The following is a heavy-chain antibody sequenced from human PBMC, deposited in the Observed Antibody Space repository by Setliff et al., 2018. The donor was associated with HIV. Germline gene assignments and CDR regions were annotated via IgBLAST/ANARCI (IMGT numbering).Heavy chain of an antibody. D-gene: IGHD2-8*01. CDR1: GASISSSPYY. J-gene: IGHJ5*02. CDR3: ARRGRDGVFIMFATGFEP. V-gene: IGHV4-39*01. Sequence: PSETLSLTCSVSGASISSSPYYWGWIRQPPGKGLEWIGDIFYTGRTYYNPSLKSRVAISVDTSENQFSLKRNSVTAADTAVYYCARRGRDGVFIMFATGFEPWGKGALVTVSS. CDR2: IFYTGRT.